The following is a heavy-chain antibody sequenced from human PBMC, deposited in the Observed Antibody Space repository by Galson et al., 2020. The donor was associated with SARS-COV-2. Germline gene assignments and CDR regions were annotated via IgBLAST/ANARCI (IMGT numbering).Heavy chain of an antibody. Sequence: SETLSLICAVRGGSFSDYYWLWLRQSPGKGLDWIGEINPIGITKSSPSLKSRVTIADDTSKNHFSLKVTSMTAADTAVYYCGRLRQDVTMIVVAITAYYHYMDVWSKGTTVTISS. CDR3: GRLRQDVTMIVVAITAYYHYMDV. D-gene: IGHD3-22*01. V-gene: IGHV4-34*01. CDR1: GGSFSDYY. J-gene: IGHJ6*03. CDR2: INPIGIT.